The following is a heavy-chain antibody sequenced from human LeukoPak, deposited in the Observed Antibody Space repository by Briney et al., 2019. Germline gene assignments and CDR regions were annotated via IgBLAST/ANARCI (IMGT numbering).Heavy chain of an antibody. V-gene: IGHV3-33*06. Sequence: PGRSLRLSCAASGFTFSSYGMHWVRQAPGKGLEWVAVIWYDGSNKYYADSVKGRFTISRDNSKNTLYLQMNSLRAEDTAVYYCAKDRGLRFLELLPKYWGQGTLVTVSS. J-gene: IGHJ4*02. CDR3: AKDRGLRFLELLPKY. CDR2: IWYDGSNK. CDR1: GFTFSSYG. D-gene: IGHD3-3*01.